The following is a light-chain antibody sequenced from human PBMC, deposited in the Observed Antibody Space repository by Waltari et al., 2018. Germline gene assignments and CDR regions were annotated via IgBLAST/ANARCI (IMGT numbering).Light chain of an antibody. J-gene: IGLJ3*02. CDR2: VNSDGSH. Sequence: QLVLTQSPSASASLGASVKLTCTLSSGHSSNIIAWLQQQQGKGPRYLMKVNSDGSHSKGDEIPDRFSGSSSGAERYLTISTVQSEDEADYYCQTGGHGTWVFGGGTKLTVL. V-gene: IGLV4-69*01. CDR3: QTGGHGTWV. CDR1: SGHSSNI.